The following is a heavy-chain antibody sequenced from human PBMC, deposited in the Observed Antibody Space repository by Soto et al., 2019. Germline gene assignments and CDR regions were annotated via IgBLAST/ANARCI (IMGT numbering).Heavy chain of an antibody. J-gene: IGHJ3*02. D-gene: IGHD2-8*01. V-gene: IGHV5-51*01. CDR2: IYPGDSDS. CDR3: ARLGKDGVWGGAFDM. CDR1: GFTFSAYW. Sequence: PGESLKISCEGSGFTFSAYWVAWVRQRPGKGLEWMGNIYPGDSDSKYSPSFDAQVTFSVDKLSSTAYLQWSSLQAAGTAIYYCARLGKDGVWGGAFDMWGQGTLVNVSS.